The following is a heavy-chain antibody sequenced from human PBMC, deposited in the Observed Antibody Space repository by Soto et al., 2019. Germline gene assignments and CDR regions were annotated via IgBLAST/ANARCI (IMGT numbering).Heavy chain of an antibody. CDR1: GGSFSGYY. CDR3: ARHYGSGGKY. D-gene: IGHD2-15*01. Sequence: QVQLQQWGAGLLKPSETLSLTCAVYGGSFSGYYWSWIRQPPGKGLEWIGEINHSGSTNYNPSLKSRVTISVDTSKNQFALKLSSVTAADTAGYYCARHYGSGGKYWGQGTLVTVSS. J-gene: IGHJ4*02. CDR2: INHSGST. V-gene: IGHV4-34*01.